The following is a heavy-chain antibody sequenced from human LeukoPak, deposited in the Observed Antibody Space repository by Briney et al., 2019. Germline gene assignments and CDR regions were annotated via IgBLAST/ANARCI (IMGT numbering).Heavy chain of an antibody. Sequence: GGSLRLSCAASGFTFSSYWMHWVRQAPRKGLVWVSRINSDGSSTNYADSVKGRFTISRDNAENTLHLQMNSLRAEDTAVYYCARSVRGLYYFDYWGQGTLVTVSS. J-gene: IGHJ4*02. CDR3: ARSVRGLYYFDY. V-gene: IGHV3-74*01. D-gene: IGHD3-10*01. CDR1: GFTFSSYW. CDR2: INSDGSST.